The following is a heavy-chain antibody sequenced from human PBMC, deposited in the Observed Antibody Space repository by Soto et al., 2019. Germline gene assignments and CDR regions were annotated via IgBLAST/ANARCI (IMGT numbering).Heavy chain of an antibody. CDR2: IYYSGST. V-gene: IGHV4-59*01. CDR3: ARDLGSSWYI. CDR1: GGSISSYY. Sequence: SETLSLTCTVSGGSISSYYWSWIRQPPGKGLEWIGYIYYSGSTNYNPSLKSRVTISVDTSKNQFSLKLSSVTAADTAVYYCARDLGSSWYIWGQGTLVTVSS. J-gene: IGHJ4*02. D-gene: IGHD6-13*01.